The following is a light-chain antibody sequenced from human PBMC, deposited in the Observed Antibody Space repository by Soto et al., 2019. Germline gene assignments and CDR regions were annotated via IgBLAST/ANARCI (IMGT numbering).Light chain of an antibody. V-gene: IGLV2-11*01. CDR1: SSDVGTYDF. J-gene: IGLJ2*01. CDR3: AAWDDSLNGLV. Sequence: QSALTQPRSVSGSPGQSVTISCTGTSSDVGTYDFVSWYQQHPGKAPRLMIFDVSERPSGVPDRFSGSKSGNTASLTISGLQAEDEADYYCAAWDDSLNGLVFGGGTKLTVL. CDR2: DVS.